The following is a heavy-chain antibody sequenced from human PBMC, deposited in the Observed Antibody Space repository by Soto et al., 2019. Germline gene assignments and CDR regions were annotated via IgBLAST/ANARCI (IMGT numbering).Heavy chain of an antibody. CDR1: GYIFTTYG. D-gene: IGHD3-3*01. CDR3: AKRYDFWSGYYMGLYGGRHLNGFDY. Sequence: ASVKVSCKASGYIFTTYGISWVRQAPGQGLEWMGWISGYNGNTNYAQKFQGRVTMTTDTSTSTAYMELRSLRSADTAVYYCAKRYDFWSGYYMGLYGGRHLNGFDYWGQGTLVTVSS. V-gene: IGHV1-18*01. J-gene: IGHJ4*02. CDR2: ISGYNGNT.